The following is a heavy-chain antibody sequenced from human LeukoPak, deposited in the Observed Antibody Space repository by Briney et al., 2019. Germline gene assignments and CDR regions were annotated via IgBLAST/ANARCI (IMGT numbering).Heavy chain of an antibody. CDR1: GYTFTSYG. CDR3: AGDRRYYGSGSLWYFDL. D-gene: IGHD3-10*01. J-gene: IGHJ2*01. Sequence: VASVKVSCKASGYTFTSYGISWVRQAPGQGLEWMGWISAYNGNTNYAQKLQGRVTMTTDTSTSTAYMELRSLRSDDTAVYYCAGDRRYYGSGSLWYFDLWGRGTLVTVSS. CDR2: ISAYNGNT. V-gene: IGHV1-18*01.